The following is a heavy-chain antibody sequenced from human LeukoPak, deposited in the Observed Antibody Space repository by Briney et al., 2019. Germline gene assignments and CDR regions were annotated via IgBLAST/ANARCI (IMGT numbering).Heavy chain of an antibody. CDR1: GFAFSSYW. D-gene: IGHD1-26*01. J-gene: IGHJ4*02. CDR2: IKQDGGEK. V-gene: IGHV3-7*01. CDR3: ARLGGSYYTY. Sequence: SGGSLRLSCVASGFAFSSYWMSWVRQAPGKGLEWVANIKQDGGEKYYVDSVKGRFTISRDNAKNSLFLQMNSLRVEDTAVYYCARLGGSYYTYWGQGTLVTVS.